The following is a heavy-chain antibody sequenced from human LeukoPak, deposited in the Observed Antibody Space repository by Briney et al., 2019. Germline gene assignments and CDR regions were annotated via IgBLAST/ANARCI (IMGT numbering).Heavy chain of an antibody. CDR2: INHSGST. D-gene: IGHD2-2*01. J-gene: IGHJ4*02. Sequence: GSLRLSCAASGFTVSSNYMSWIRQPPGKGLEWIGEINHSGSTNYNPSLKSRVTISVDTSKNQFSLKLSSVTAADTAVYYCARGGGSTPYYFDYWGQGTLVTVSS. V-gene: IGHV4-34*01. CDR1: GFTVSSNY. CDR3: ARGGGSTPYYFDY.